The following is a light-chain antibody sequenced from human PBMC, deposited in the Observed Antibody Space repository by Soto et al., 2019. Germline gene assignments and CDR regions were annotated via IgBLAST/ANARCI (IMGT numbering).Light chain of an antibody. CDR1: STDVGGYNY. V-gene: IGLV2-14*01. Sequence: QSVLTQPASVSGSPGQSITISCTGTSTDVGGYNYVSWYQQHPGKAPKLMIYGVSNRPSGISDRFSGSKSGNTASLTISGLQAEDEAEYYCSSYTTTNTLEVFGTGTNVTVL. J-gene: IGLJ1*01. CDR3: SSYTTTNTLEV. CDR2: GVS.